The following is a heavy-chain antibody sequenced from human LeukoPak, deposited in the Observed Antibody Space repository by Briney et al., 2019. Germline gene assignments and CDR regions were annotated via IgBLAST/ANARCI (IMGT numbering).Heavy chain of an antibody. CDR1: GFTFSSYG. V-gene: IGHV3-30*02. Sequence: GGSLRLSCAASGFTFSSYGMHWVRQAPGKGLEWVAFIRYDGSNKYYADSVKGRFTISRDNSKNTLYLQVNSLRAEDTAVYYCAKDRGVPGWVDYWGQGTLVTVSS. D-gene: IGHD3-10*01. J-gene: IGHJ4*02. CDR3: AKDRGVPGWVDY. CDR2: IRYDGSNK.